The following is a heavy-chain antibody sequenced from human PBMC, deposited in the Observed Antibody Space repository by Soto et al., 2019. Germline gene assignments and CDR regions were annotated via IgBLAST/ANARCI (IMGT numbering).Heavy chain of an antibody. V-gene: IGHV4-59*01. CDR2: IYYSGST. CDR3: ARIPTYYDFWSGYHYGMDV. J-gene: IGHJ6*02. CDR1: GGSISSYY. Sequence: SETLSLTCTVSGGSISSYYWSWIRQPPGKGLEWIGYIYYSGSTNYNPSLKSRVTISVDTSKNQFSLKLSSVTAADTAVYYCARIPTYYDFWSGYHYGMDVWGQGTTVTVSS. D-gene: IGHD3-3*01.